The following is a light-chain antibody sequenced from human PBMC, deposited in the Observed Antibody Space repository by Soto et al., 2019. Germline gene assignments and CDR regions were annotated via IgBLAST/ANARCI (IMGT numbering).Light chain of an antibody. J-gene: IGKJ1*01. CDR3: QHYNSYSEA. Sequence: DIQMSLSASTLSAYVGDRVTITCRASQTISSWLAWYQQKPGKAPKLLIYKASTLKSGVPSRFSGSGSGTEFTLTISSLQPDDFATYYCQHYNSYSEAFGQGTKVDIK. CDR1: QTISSW. V-gene: IGKV1-5*03. CDR2: KAS.